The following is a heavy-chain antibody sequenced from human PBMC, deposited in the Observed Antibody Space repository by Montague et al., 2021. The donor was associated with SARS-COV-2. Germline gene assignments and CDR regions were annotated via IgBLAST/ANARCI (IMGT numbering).Heavy chain of an antibody. Sequence: SLRLSCAASGFTFNNYAMHWVRQAPGKGLECVAIISYDGSNKYYVDSVKGRFAISRDNSKNTLYLQMNSLRAEDTAVYYCVRASLIKARIAVAGTTVYWGQGTLVTISS. CDR3: VRASLIKARIAVAGTTVY. CDR2: ISYDGSNK. D-gene: IGHD6-19*01. V-gene: IGHV3-30*09. CDR1: GFTFNNYA. J-gene: IGHJ4*02.